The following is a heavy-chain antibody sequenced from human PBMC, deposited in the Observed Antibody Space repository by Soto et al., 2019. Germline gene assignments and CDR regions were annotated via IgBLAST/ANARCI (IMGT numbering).Heavy chain of an antibody. Sequence: ASVKVSCKASGFSFTGYYIHWLRQAPGQGLEWMGWINAHSGGTEYAQKFQGRVTLTRDTSISAAYMTLSSLRSDDTAIYYCAKDLTRQLAYWLDPWGQGTQVTVSS. CDR1: GFSFTGYY. D-gene: IGHD6-6*01. J-gene: IGHJ5*02. CDR3: AKDLTRQLAYWLDP. V-gene: IGHV1-2*02. CDR2: INAHSGGT.